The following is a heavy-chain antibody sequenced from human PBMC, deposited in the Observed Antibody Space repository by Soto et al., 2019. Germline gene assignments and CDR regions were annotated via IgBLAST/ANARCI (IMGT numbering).Heavy chain of an antibody. CDR3: ASPTLGAFDI. CDR2: IYYSGST. V-gene: IGHV4-39*01. CDR1: GGSISSSNYF. D-gene: IGHD3-16*01. Sequence: QLQLQESGPGLVKPSETLSLTCTISGGSISSSNYFWGWIRQPQGKGLEWIGSIYYSGSTSYNSSLKSRVTISVDTSKNQFALRLSSVTAADTAVYYCASPTLGAFDIWGQGTMVTVSS. J-gene: IGHJ3*02.